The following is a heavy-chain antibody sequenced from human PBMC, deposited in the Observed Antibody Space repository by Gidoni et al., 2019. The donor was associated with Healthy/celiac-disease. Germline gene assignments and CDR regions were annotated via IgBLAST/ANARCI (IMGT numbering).Heavy chain of an antibody. D-gene: IGHD1-26*01. CDR1: GFTFSSYG. J-gene: IGHJ4*02. CDR2: ISYDGSNK. V-gene: IGHV3-30*03. Sequence: QVQLVEPGGGVVQPGRSLRLSCAASGFTFSSYGMHWVRQSPGKWVEWVAVISYDGSNKYYADSVKGRFTISRDKSKNTLYLQMNSLRAEDTAVYYCATTSEGAPVDWGQGTLVTVSS. CDR3: ATTSEGAPVD.